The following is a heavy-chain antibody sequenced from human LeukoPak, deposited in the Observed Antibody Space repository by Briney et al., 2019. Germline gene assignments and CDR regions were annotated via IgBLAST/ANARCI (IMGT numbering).Heavy chain of an antibody. CDR3: ARDTTHDY. D-gene: IGHD2/OR15-2a*01. J-gene: IGHJ4*02. V-gene: IGHV3-48*01. Sequence: GGSLRLSCASSGFTFSSYSMNWVRQAPGKGLEWVSYVSSSSSTIYYADSVKGRFTISRDNAKKSLYLQMNNLRAEDTAVYYCARDTTHDYWGEGTLVTVSS. CDR1: GFTFSSYS. CDR2: VSSSSSTI.